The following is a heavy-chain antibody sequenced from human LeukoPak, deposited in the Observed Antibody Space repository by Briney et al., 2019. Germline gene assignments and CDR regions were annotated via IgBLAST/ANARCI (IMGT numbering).Heavy chain of an antibody. Sequence: KPSETLSLTCTVSGGSISSYYWSWLRRPPGKGLEWIGYISYSGSTNYNPSLKSRVTMSVDTSKNQFSLKLSSVTAADTAVYYCARHAGGWAFDIWGQGTMVTVSS. J-gene: IGHJ3*02. D-gene: IGHD2-15*01. CDR3: ARHAGGWAFDI. CDR1: GGSISSYY. CDR2: ISYSGST. V-gene: IGHV4-59*08.